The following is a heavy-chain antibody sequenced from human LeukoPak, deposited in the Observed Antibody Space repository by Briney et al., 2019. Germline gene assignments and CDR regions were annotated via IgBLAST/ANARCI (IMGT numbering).Heavy chain of an antibody. CDR2: ISGSGGST. V-gene: IGHV3-23*01. CDR3: AKDHYGDYDFPDPYYYGMDV. D-gene: IGHD4-17*01. J-gene: IGHJ6*02. Sequence: PGGSLRLSCAASGFTFSSYAMSWVRQAPGKGLEWVSAISGSGGSTYYADSVKGRFTISRDNSKNTLYPQMNSLRAEDTAVYYCAKDHYGDYDFPDPYYYGMDVWGQGTTVTVSS. CDR1: GFTFSSYA.